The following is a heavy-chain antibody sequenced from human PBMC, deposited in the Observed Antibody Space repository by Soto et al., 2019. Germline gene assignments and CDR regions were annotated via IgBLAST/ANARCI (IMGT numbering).Heavy chain of an antibody. CDR1: GGSVSRGSCY. D-gene: IGHD1-26*01. J-gene: IGHJ5*02. CDR2: IYYSGST. Sequence: KTSETLSLTCTVSGGSVSRGSCYWSWIRQPPGKGLEWIGYIYYSGSTNYNPSLKSRVTISVDTSKNQFSLKLSSVTAADTAVYYCARFLVGASRGGWFDPWGQGTLVTVSS. V-gene: IGHV4-61*01. CDR3: ARFLVGASRGGWFDP.